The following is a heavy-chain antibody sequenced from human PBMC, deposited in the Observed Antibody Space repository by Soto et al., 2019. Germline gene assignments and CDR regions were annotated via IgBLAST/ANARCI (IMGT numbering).Heavy chain of an antibody. CDR2: IIPILGIA. Sequence: SVKVSCKASGGTFSSYTISWVRQAPGQGLEWMGRIIPILGIANYAQKFQGRVTITADKSTSTAYMELSSLRSEDTAVYYCARDQSRFDAFDIWGQGTMVTVSS. CDR1: GGTFSSYT. CDR3: ARDQSRFDAFDI. J-gene: IGHJ3*02. D-gene: IGHD3-10*01. V-gene: IGHV1-69*04.